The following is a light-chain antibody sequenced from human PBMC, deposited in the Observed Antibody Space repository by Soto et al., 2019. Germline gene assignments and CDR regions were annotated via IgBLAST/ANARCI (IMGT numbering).Light chain of an antibody. V-gene: IGLV2-14*01. CDR3: SSYTSSSTYVV. Sequence: QSALTQPASVSGSPGQSITISCTGTSSDVGGYNYVSWYKQHPGKAPKLRIYEVSNRPSGVSNRFSGSKSGNTASLTISGLQAEDEADYYCSSYTSSSTYVVFGGGTKLTVL. CDR2: EVS. CDR1: SSDVGGYNY. J-gene: IGLJ2*01.